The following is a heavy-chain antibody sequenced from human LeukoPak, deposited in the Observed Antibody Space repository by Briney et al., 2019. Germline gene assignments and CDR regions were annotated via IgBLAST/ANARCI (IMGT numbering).Heavy chain of an antibody. CDR2: IYYSGST. D-gene: IGHD6-13*01. J-gene: IGHJ4*02. CDR1: GGSISSSSYY. Sequence: PSETLSLTCTVPGGSISSSSYYWGWIRQPPGKGLEWIGSIYYSGSTYYNPSLKSRVTISVDTSKNQFSLKLSSVAAADTAVYYCARARGAAALDYWGQGTLVTVSS. V-gene: IGHV4-39*07. CDR3: ARARGAAALDY.